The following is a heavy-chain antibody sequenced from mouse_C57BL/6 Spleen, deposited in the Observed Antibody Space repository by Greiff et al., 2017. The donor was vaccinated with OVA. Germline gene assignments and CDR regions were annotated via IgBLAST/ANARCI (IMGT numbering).Heavy chain of an antibody. J-gene: IGHJ2*01. Sequence: QVTLKESGPGILQSSQTLSLTCSFSGFSLSTSGMGVSWIRQPSGKGLEWLAHIYWDDDKRYNPSLKSRLTISKDTSRNQVSLKITSVDTADTATYYCARREAQALFDYWGQGTTLTVSS. CDR3: ARREAQALFDY. D-gene: IGHD3-2*02. V-gene: IGHV8-12*01. CDR1: GFSLSTSGMG. CDR2: IYWDDDK.